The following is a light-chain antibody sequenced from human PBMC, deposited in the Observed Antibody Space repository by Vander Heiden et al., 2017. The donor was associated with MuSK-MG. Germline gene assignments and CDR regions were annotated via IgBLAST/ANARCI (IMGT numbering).Light chain of an antibody. CDR3: QSYDTGVVV. J-gene: IGLJ2*01. Sequence: NFMLTQPHSVSESPGTPVTISCTRSSGNIASDYVQWHQQRPGSSPTTVIYEDNQRPSGVPDRFSGSIDRSSNSASLTISGLQTEDEADYYCQSYDTGVVVFGGGTRLTVL. CDR2: EDN. V-gene: IGLV6-57*01. CDR1: SGNIASDY.